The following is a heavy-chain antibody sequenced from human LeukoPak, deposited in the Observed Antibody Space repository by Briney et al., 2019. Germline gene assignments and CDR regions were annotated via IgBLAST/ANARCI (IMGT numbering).Heavy chain of an antibody. CDR1: GGSISSYY. V-gene: IGHV4-59*12. D-gene: IGHD2-21*02. J-gene: IGHJ4*02. CDR2: IYYSGST. Sequence: SETLSLTCTVSGGSISSYYWSWIRQPPGKGLEWIGYIYYSGSTNHNPSLKSRVTISVDTSKNQFSLKLSSVTAADTAVYYCAKDIVVVTAIPAPVWGQGTLVTVSS. CDR3: AKDIVVVTAIPAPV.